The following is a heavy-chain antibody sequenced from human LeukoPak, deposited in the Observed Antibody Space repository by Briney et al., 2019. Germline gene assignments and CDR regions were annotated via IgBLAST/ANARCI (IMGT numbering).Heavy chain of an antibody. CDR3: TRDQTPYY. CDR1: GFTFSSYW. V-gene: IGHV3-49*04. CDR2: IRSKIYGGTA. J-gene: IGHJ4*02. Sequence: GGSLRLSCAASGFTFSSYWMTWVRQAPGKGLEWVGFIRSKIYGGTAEYAASVQGRFTISRDDSKGIAYLQMNSPKTEDTAVYYCTRDQTPYYWGQGTLVTVSS.